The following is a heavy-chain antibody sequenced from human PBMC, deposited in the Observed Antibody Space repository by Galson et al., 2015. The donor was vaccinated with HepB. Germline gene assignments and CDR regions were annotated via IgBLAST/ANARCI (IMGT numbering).Heavy chain of an antibody. J-gene: IGHJ4*02. CDR1: GFNFADDA. V-gene: IGHV3-49*04. CDR2: IRSKAFGATT. CDR3: ALSSGYSYGAYQFDY. D-gene: IGHD5-18*01. Sequence: SLRLSCAASGFNFADDAMSWVRQAPGKGLEWVGFIRSKAFGATTEYAASVKGRFIISRDDSKSVAYLQMNSLKTEDTAMYYCALSSGYSYGAYQFDYWGQGTLVTVSS.